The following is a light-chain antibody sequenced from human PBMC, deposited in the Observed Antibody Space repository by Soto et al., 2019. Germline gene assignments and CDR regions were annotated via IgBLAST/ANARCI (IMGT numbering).Light chain of an antibody. CDR2: DAS. CDR3: QQYNNYSSLT. CDR1: QSISRW. V-gene: IGKV1-5*01. J-gene: IGKJ4*01. Sequence: LQMAQAPSILASSVGDRVTITCRASQSISRWLGWYQQKPGKAPKLLIYDASSLESGVPSWFSGSGSGTEFTLTISSLQPDDFATYYCQQYNNYSSLTFGGGTKVDIK.